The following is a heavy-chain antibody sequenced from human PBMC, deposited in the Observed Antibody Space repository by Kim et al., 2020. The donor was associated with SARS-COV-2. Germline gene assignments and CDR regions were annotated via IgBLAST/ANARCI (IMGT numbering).Heavy chain of an antibody. V-gene: IGHV4-61*01. J-gene: IGHJ4*02. CDR1: GGSVSSGSFY. Sequence: SETLSLTCIVSGGSVSSGSFYWSWIRQPPGKGLEWIGSIYYSGSTNYNPSLKSRVTISIDTSKNQFSLKLTSVTAADTAIYYCVRDNCGSASCKLPPRYWGQGTLVTVSS. CDR2: IYYSGST. D-gene: IGHD2-2*01. CDR3: VRDNCGSASCKLPPRY.